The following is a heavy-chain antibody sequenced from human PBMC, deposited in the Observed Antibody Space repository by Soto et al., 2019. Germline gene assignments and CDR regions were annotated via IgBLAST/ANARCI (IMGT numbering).Heavy chain of an antibody. CDR2: ISAHNGNT. CDR3: ARARYVDY. V-gene: IGHV1-18*01. Sequence: QVHLVQSGAEVKKPGASVKVSCKGSGYTFTSYGITWVRQAPGQGLEWMGWISAHNGNTDYAQKTQGRVTVTRDTSKITADMEFRSLRSDYTAVYYCARARYVDYWGQGALVTVSS. CDR1: GYTFTSYG. D-gene: IGHD1-1*01. J-gene: IGHJ4*02.